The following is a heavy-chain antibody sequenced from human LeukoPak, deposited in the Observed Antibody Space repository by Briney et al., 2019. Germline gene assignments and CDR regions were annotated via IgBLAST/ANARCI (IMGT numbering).Heavy chain of an antibody. CDR2: IYLGDSDT. J-gene: IGHJ4*02. D-gene: IGHD6-19*01. CDR1: GYSFSNYW. Sequence: GESLKISCKGSGYSFSNYWIGWVRQMPGKGLEWMGIIYLGDSDTRYSPSFQGQVTISADKSISTAYLQWSSLKASDTAMYYCALQGLAVAGPFDYWGQGTLVTVSS. CDR3: ALQGLAVAGPFDY. V-gene: IGHV5-51*01.